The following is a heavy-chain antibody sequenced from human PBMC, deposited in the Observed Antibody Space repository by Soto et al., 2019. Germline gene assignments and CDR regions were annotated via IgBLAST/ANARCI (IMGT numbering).Heavy chain of an antibody. CDR1: GGSISSCGYY. CDR2: IYYSGST. J-gene: IGHJ4*02. D-gene: IGHD2-2*01. CDR3: ATNRAEVVTAVSLDY. V-gene: IGHV4-31*03. Sequence: SETLSLTCTVSGGSISSCGYYWSWIRQHPGKGLEWIGYIYYSGSTYYNPSLKSRVTISVDTSKNQFSLKLSSVTAADTAVYYCATNRAEVVTAVSLDYWGQGTLVTVSS.